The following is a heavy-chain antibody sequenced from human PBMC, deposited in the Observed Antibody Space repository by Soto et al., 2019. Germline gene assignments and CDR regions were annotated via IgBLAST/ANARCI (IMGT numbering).Heavy chain of an antibody. CDR3: ARDGSVGNYFYY. Sequence: GGSLRLSCAASGFTFSSYGMHWVRQAPGKGLEWVAVISYDGSNKYYADSVKGRFTISRDNSKNTLYLQMNSLRAEDTAVYYCARDGSVGNYFYYWGQGTLVTVSS. D-gene: IGHD6-19*01. CDR2: ISYDGSNK. J-gene: IGHJ4*02. CDR1: GFTFSSYG. V-gene: IGHV3-30*03.